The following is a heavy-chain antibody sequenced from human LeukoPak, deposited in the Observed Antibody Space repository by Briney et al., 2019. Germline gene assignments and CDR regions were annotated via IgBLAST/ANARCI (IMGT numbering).Heavy chain of an antibody. CDR2: IYYSGST. D-gene: IGHD2-2*01. CDR1: GDSINIYY. J-gene: IGHJ4*02. V-gene: IGHV4-59*08. CDR3: ARQVPYTSRPDY. Sequence: SETLSLTCTVSGDSINIYYWTWIRQPPGKGLEWIGYIYYSGSTNYNPSLKSRVTISVDTSKNQFSLKLDSVTAADTAVYYCARQVPYTSRPDYWGQGTLVTVSS.